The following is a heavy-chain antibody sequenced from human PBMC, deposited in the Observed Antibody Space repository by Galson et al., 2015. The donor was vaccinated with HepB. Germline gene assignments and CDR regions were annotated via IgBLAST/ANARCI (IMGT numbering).Heavy chain of an antibody. CDR2: IYPGNSDT. CDR1: GYTFDSYW. V-gene: IGHV5-51*01. Sequence: QSGAEVKKSGESLKISCTGSGYTFDSYWIGWVRQMSGKGLEWMGIIYPGNSDTRYSPSFQGQVTISVDKSISTAYLQWRSLKASDTAIYYCARQRDFYYYMDVWGKGTTVTVSS. J-gene: IGHJ6*03. CDR3: ARQRDFYYYMDV.